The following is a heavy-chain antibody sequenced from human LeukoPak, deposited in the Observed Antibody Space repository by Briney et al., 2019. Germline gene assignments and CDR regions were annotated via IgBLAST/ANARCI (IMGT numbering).Heavy chain of an antibody. CDR2: IRSKANNYPT. D-gene: IGHD6-19*01. V-gene: IGHV3-73*01. J-gene: IGHJ6*03. Sequence: PGVSLRLSCAASGIPVSSSAMHWFRHTSGKGREWIGSIRSKANNYPTPYAASGKSRFTISRDASKNTAYLQTNSLNTEVTAVYYCTSRAQWLVSVHYYYMDVWGKGTTVTVSS. CDR1: GIPVSSSA. CDR3: TSRAQWLVSVHYYYMDV.